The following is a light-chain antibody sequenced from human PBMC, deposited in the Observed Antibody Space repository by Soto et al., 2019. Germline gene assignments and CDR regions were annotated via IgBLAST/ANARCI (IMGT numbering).Light chain of an antibody. J-gene: IGLJ3*02. CDR3: SSYSSITTRV. CDR2: EVS. V-gene: IGLV2-14*01. CDR1: SSDVSAYNF. Sequence: QSALTQPASVSGSPGQSITISCTGTSSDVSAYNFVSWYQQHPGKAPKLLIYEVSYRSSGVSNRFSGSKSGNTASLTISGLQAEDEADYYCSSYSSITTRVFGGGTKVTVL.